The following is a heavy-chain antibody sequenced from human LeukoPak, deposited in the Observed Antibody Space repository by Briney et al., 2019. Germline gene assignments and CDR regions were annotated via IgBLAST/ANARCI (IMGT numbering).Heavy chain of an antibody. CDR1: GGSISSSSYY. D-gene: IGHD3-10*01. J-gene: IGHJ4*02. V-gene: IGHV4-39*01. Sequence: PSETLSLTCTVSGGSISSSSYYWGWIRQPPGKGLEWIGSIYYSGSTYYNPSLKSRVTISVDTSKNQFSLKLSSVTAADTAVYYCARHFLWAAFDYWGQGTLVTVSS. CDR2: IYYSGST. CDR3: ARHFLWAAFDY.